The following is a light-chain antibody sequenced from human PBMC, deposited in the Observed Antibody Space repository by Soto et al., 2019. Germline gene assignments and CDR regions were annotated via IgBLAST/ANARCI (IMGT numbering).Light chain of an antibody. Sequence: QSVLTQPASVSGSPGQSITISCTGTTSDVGGYNYVSWYQQHPGKAPKHMIYDVSNRPSGVSNRFSGSKSGNTASLTISGRQAEDEADYYCSSYTSSSTVVFGGGTKLTVL. CDR2: DVS. CDR3: SSYTSSSTVV. V-gene: IGLV2-14*01. J-gene: IGLJ2*01. CDR1: TSDVGGYNY.